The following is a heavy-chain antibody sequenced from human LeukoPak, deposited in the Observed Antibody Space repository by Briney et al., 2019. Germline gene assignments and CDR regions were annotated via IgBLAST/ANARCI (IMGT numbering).Heavy chain of an antibody. CDR1: RFTFSSYG. D-gene: IGHD3-22*01. V-gene: IGHV3-30*02. CDR3: AKDLGFDYDSSGYIAFDI. J-gene: IGHJ3*02. CDR2: IQYDRSNQ. Sequence: GGSLRLSCAASRFTFSSYGMHWVRQAPGKGLEWVAYIQYDRSNQQYADSVKGRFSISRDSSKNILYLQMNSLRAEDTAVYYCAKDLGFDYDSSGYIAFDIWGQGTMVTVSS.